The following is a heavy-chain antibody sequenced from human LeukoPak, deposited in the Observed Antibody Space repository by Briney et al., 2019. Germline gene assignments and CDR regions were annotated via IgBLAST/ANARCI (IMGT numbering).Heavy chain of an antibody. V-gene: IGHV4-34*01. Sequence: PSETLSLTCAVYGGSFSGYYWSWIRQPPGKGLEWIGEIKHSGSTNYNPSLKSRVTISVDTSKNQFSLKLSSVTAADTAVYYCAREYCSGGSCYALFDYWGQGTLVTVSS. CDR3: AREYCSGGSCYALFDY. CDR1: GGSFSGYY. D-gene: IGHD2-15*01. CDR2: IKHSGST. J-gene: IGHJ4*02.